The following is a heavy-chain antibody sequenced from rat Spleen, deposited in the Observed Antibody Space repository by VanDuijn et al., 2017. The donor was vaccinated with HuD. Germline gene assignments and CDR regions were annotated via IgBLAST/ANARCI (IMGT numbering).Heavy chain of an antibody. CDR2: INYDGSRI. CDR3: ARHMANPYYVMDA. Sequence: EVQLVESDGGLVQPGRSLKLSCAASGFTFSDYYMAWVRQAPTKGLEWVATINYDGSRIYYRDSVKGRFTISRDNAKSTLYLQMNSLRSEDTATYYCARHMANPYYVMDAWGQGASVTVSS. D-gene: IGHD3-4*01. V-gene: IGHV5-29*01. J-gene: IGHJ4*01. CDR1: GFTFSDYY.